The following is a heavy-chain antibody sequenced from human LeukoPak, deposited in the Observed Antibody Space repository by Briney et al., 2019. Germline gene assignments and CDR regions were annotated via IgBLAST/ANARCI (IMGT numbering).Heavy chain of an antibody. CDR3: ARAMTTVTQDAFDI. D-gene: IGHD4-17*01. V-gene: IGHV4-38-2*02. Sequence: SETLSLTCTVSGYSINSGYYWAWIRQPPGKGLEWVAAIYRSGSTYYNPSLKSRVTISVDTSKNQFSLKLSSVTAADTAVYYCARAMTTVTQDAFDIWGQGPMVTVSS. CDR1: GYSINSGYY. CDR2: IYRSGST. J-gene: IGHJ3*02.